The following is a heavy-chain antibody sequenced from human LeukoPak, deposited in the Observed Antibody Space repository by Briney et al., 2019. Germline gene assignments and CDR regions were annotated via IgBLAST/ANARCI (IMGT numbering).Heavy chain of an antibody. Sequence: SETLSLTCTVSGGSISSYYWSWIRQPPGKGLEWIGYIYYSGSTNYNPSLKSRVTISVDTSKNQFSLKLSSVTAADTAVYYCASLIYCGGDCLWGQGTLVTVSS. V-gene: IGHV4-59*12. CDR1: GGSISSYY. CDR2: IYYSGST. J-gene: IGHJ4*02. CDR3: ASLIYCGGDCL. D-gene: IGHD2-21*02.